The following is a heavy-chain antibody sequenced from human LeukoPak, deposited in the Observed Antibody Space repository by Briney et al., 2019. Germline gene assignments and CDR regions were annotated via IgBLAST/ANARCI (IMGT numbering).Heavy chain of an antibody. CDR2: IYYSGST. D-gene: IGHD3-22*01. V-gene: IGHV4-31*03. J-gene: IGHJ3*02. Sequence: PSQTLSLTCTVSGGSISSGGYYWSWIRQHPGKGLEWIGYIYYSGSTYYNPSLKSRVTISVDTSKNQFPLKLSSVTAADTAVYYCARVEYLDYYDSSGYKGAFDIWGQGTMVTVSS. CDR3: ARVEYLDYYDSSGYKGAFDI. CDR1: GGSISSGGYY.